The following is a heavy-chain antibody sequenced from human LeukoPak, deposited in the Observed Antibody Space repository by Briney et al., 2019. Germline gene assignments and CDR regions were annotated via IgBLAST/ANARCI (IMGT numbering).Heavy chain of an antibody. CDR3: ARWFWDSGGSFFDY. CDR2: INPSGGST. Sequence: EASVKVSCKASGYTFTSYYMHWVRQAPGQGLEWMGIINPSGGSTSYAQKFQGRVTMTRDTSTSTVYMELSSVTAADTAVYYCARWFWDSGGSFFDYWGQGTLVTVSS. D-gene: IGHD2-15*01. V-gene: IGHV1-46*01. J-gene: IGHJ4*02. CDR1: GYTFTSYY.